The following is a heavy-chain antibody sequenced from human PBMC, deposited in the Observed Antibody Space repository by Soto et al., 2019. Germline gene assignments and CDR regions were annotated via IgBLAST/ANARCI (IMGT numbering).Heavy chain of an antibody. CDR1: GGSTSNYY. CDR2: IHYSGSA. Sequence: QVQLQESGPGLVKPSETLSLTCTVSGGSTSNYYWGWIRQPPGKGLEWIGYIHYSGSANNNPSLRGRVTISLDTSKNQFSLRLTSVTAADTAVYYCASENYYDYWGQGTLVIVSS. J-gene: IGHJ4*02. V-gene: IGHV4-59*01. CDR3: ASENYYDY.